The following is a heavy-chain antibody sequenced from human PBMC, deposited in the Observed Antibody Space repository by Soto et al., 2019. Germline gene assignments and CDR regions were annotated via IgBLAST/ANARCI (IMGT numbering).Heavy chain of an antibody. J-gene: IGHJ6*02. V-gene: IGHV1-69*01. D-gene: IGHD2-2*03. CDR3: ARALDIVVVPAAPNYYYYYGMDV. CDR2: IIPIFGTA. CDR1: GGTFSSYA. Sequence: QVQLVQSGAEVKKPGSSVKVSCKASGGTFSSYAISWVRQAPGQGLEWMGGIIPIFGTANYAQKFQGRVTITAYESTSTAYMELSSLRSEDTAVYYCARALDIVVVPAAPNYYYYYGMDVWGQGTTVTVSS.